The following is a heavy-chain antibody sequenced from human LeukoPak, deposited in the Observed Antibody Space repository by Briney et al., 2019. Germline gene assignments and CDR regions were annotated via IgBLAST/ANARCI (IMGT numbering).Heavy chain of an antibody. Sequence: SETLSLTCTVSGGSISSSNYYWGWIRQPPGKGLEWIGYIYYSGSTNYNPSLKSRVTISVDTSKNQFSLKLSSVTAADTAVYYCARVQYSSSWSYYYYYMDVWGKGTTVTVSS. CDR1: GGSISSSNYY. V-gene: IGHV4-61*05. D-gene: IGHD6-13*01. CDR2: IYYSGST. J-gene: IGHJ6*03. CDR3: ARVQYSSSWSYYYYYMDV.